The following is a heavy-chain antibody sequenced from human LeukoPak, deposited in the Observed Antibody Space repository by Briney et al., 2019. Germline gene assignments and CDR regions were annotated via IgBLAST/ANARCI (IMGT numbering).Heavy chain of an antibody. CDR2: ISFDGSNK. CDR1: GFSFSNYA. J-gene: IGHJ4*02. V-gene: IGHV3-30-3*02. Sequence: PGRSLRVSCAASGFSFSNYAMHWVRQAPGKGLEWVAIISFDGSNKYYADSVKGRFTISRDNSKNTLSLQMNSLKAEDTAVYYCAKINSGSYTDYWGQGTLVTVSS. D-gene: IGHD1-26*01. CDR3: AKINSGSYTDY.